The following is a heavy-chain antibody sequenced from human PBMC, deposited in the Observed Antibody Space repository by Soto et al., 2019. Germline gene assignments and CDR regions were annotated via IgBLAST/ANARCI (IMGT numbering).Heavy chain of an antibody. D-gene: IGHD3-10*02. CDR1: GFPFSSTA. V-gene: IGHV1-58*01. J-gene: IGHJ6*02. CDR3: GAARGYYYGRSAMAV. CDR2: IVVGRGDT. Sequence: SVKGCFNASGFPFSSTALQLVREVRGQSLEWIGWIVVGRGDTYYTQKFQDRVTVTRDMSTSTAYMELRSLRSEDTAVYYCGAARGYYYGRSAMAVWGQVTTVPVS.